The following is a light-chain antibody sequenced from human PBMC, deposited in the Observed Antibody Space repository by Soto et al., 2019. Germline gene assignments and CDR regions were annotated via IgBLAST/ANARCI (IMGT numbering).Light chain of an antibody. Sequence: DIQMTQSPSSVPPSVGDRVTITCLASQGISTWLAWFQQKPGKAPTLLIYAATSLQTGVPSRFRGSGSVTDFTLTISSLQPEEYATYYCQQGNSCLLTFGGGNKVEIK. V-gene: IGKV1-12*01. CDR1: QGISTW. J-gene: IGKJ4*01. CDR3: QQGNSCLLT. CDR2: AAT.